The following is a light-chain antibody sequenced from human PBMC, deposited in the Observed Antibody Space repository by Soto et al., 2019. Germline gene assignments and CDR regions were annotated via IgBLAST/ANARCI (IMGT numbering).Light chain of an antibody. CDR3: AAWDDSLRGWV. CDR1: SSNIGSNY. CDR2: RNY. Sequence: QSVLTQSPSASGTPGQRVTISCSGSSSNIGSNYVFWYQQLPGTAPTLLMFRNYQRPSAVPDRFSGSKSGTSASLAVSGLRSEDEANYYCAAWDDSLRGWVFGGGTKLTVL. V-gene: IGLV1-47*01. J-gene: IGLJ3*02.